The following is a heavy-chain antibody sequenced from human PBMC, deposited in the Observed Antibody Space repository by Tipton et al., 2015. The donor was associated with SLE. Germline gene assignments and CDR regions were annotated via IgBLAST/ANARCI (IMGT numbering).Heavy chain of an antibody. J-gene: IGHJ4*02. CDR1: GGYMNYF. CDR2: MYYSGST. CDR3: ARHVGGFWSGSSFDD. V-gene: IGHV4-59*08. D-gene: IGHD3-3*01. Sequence: TLSLTCSVSGGYMNYFWSWIRQPPGKGLEWIGYMYYSGSTNYNPSLKSRVTISVDTSKNQFSLMLSSVTAADTAVYYCARHVGGFWSGSSFDDWGQGTLVTVSS.